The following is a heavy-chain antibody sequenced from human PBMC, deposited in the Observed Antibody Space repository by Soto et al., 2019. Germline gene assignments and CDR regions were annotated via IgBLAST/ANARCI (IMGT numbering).Heavy chain of an antibody. CDR3: ASVGGVVVVDATEGAFDI. D-gene: IGHD2-15*01. Sequence: SETLSLTCTVSGGSISSGGYYWSWIRQHPGKGLEWIGYIYYSGSTYYNPSLKSRVTISVDTSRNQFSLKLNSVTAADTAVYYCASVGGVVVVDATEGAFDIWGQGTMVSVSS. CDR1: GGSISSGGYY. J-gene: IGHJ3*02. V-gene: IGHV4-31*03. CDR2: IYYSGST.